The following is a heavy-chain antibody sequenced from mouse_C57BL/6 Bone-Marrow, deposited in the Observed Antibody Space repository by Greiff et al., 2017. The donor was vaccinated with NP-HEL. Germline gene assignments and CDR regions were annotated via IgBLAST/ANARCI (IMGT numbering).Heavy chain of an antibody. CDR2: ICTGSGTI. Sequence: EVQLVESGAGLVKPGGSLKLSCAASGFTFSDYGMRWVRQTPEKGLEWIAYICTGSGTIYYADTVKGRVTISRDNATNTLFLQMTSLRSEDTAMDYCASSDSTTTVVAPDYWGQGTTLTVSS. D-gene: IGHD1-1*01. J-gene: IGHJ2*01. CDR3: ASSDSTTTVVAPDY. CDR1: GFTFSDYG. V-gene: IGHV5-17*01.